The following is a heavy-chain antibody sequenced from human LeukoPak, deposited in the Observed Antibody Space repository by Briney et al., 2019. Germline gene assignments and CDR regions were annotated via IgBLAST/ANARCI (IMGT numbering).Heavy chain of an antibody. Sequence: SVKVSCKASGGTFSSYAISWVRQAPGQGREWMGRIIPIFGTANYAQKFQGRVTITTDESTSTAYMELSSLRSEDTAVYYCARGLLGYCSSTSCPSAFDIWGQGTMVTVSS. V-gene: IGHV1-69*05. CDR2: IIPIFGTA. CDR3: ARGLLGYCSSTSCPSAFDI. J-gene: IGHJ3*02. CDR1: GGTFSSYA. D-gene: IGHD2-2*01.